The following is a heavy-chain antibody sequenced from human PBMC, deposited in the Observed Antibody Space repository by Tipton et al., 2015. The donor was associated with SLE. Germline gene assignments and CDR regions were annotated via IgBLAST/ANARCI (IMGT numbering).Heavy chain of an antibody. D-gene: IGHD3-22*01. CDR1: GGSISSHY. V-gene: IGHV4-59*11. Sequence: TLSLTCTVSGGSISSHYWSWIRRPPGKALEWIAYINYSGSTNYNPSLKSRVTMSVDTSKNQFSLKLSSVTAADTAVYYCARGDFYDRFDYWGQGTLAIVSS. CDR3: ARGDFYDRFDY. J-gene: IGHJ4*02. CDR2: INYSGST.